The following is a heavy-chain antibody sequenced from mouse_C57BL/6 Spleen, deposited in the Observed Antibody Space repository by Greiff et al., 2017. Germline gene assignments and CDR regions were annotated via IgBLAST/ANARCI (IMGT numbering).Heavy chain of an antibody. Sequence: EVMLVESGGDLVKPGGSLKLSCAASGFTFSSYGMSWVRQTPDKRLGWVATISSGGSYTYYPDSVKGGFTISRDNAKNTLYLLMSSLKSEDTAMYYCARGDGSSCVYFDYWGQGTTLTVSS. CDR3: ARGDGSSCVYFDY. CDR2: ISSGGSYT. J-gene: IGHJ2*01. V-gene: IGHV5-6*01. D-gene: IGHD1-1*01. CDR1: GFTFSSYG.